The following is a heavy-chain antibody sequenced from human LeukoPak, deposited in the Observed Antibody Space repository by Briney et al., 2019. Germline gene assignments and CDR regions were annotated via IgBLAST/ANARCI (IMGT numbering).Heavy chain of an antibody. CDR2: ISGSGGST. D-gene: IGHD3-3*01. CDR1: GFTFSSYA. V-gene: IGHV3-23*01. J-gene: IGHJ4*02. Sequence: GGSLRLSCAASGFTFSSYALSWVRQAPGKGLEWVSAISGSGGSTYYADSVKGRFTISRDNSKSTLYLQMNSLRAEDTAVYYCAKERGIWSGYRDYWGQGTLVTVSS. CDR3: AKERGIWSGYRDY.